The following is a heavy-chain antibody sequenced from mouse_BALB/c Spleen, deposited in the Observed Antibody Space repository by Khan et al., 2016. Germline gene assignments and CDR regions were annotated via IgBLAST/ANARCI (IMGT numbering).Heavy chain of an antibody. CDR2: IWGDGST. CDR3: ASYYDYDGGFAY. CDR1: RFSITGFA. D-gene: IGHD2-4*01. V-gene: IGHV2-6-7*01. Sequence: VELVESGPGLVAPSQSLSITCTVSRFSITGFAVNWVRQPPGKGLEWLGVIWGDGSTDYDSALKSRLSISKDDSKSQVFLKMNSLQTDDTARYYCASYYDYDGGFAYWGQGTLVTVSA. J-gene: IGHJ3*01.